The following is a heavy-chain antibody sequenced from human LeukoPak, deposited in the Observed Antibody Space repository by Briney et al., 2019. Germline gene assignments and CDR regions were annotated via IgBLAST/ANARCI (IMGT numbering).Heavy chain of an antibody. J-gene: IGHJ4*02. CDR2: ISYDGGTK. D-gene: IGHD3-10*01. V-gene: IGHV3-30*18. Sequence: GGSLRLSCAASGFTFSNSAMHWVRQAPGKGLEWVSFISYDGGTKYYADPVKGRFTISRDNSKSTLYQQMNSLRAEDTAVYYCAKDEQGTYSPSDYWGQGTLVTVSS. CDR3: AKDEQGTYSPSDY. CDR1: GFTFSNSA.